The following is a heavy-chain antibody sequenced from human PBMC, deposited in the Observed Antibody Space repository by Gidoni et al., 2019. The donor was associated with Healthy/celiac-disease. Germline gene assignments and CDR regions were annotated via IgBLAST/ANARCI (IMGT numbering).Heavy chain of an antibody. V-gene: IGHV3-9*01. D-gene: IGHD3-16*01. J-gene: IGHJ6*02. CDR3: AKDIGGRISYYYYGMDV. CDR1: GFSFADYA. Sequence: EVQLVGSGGGLVKPGWSLSPPCGARGFSFADYAMHWVRQAPGKGLEWVSGISWNSGSIGYADSVKGRFTISRDNAKNSLYLQMNSLRAEDTALYYCAKDIGGRISYYYYGMDVWGQGTTVTVSS. CDR2: ISWNSGSI.